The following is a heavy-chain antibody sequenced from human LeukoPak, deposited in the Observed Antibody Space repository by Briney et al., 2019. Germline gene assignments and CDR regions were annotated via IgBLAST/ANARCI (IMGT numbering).Heavy chain of an antibody. CDR2: ISIDGDTT. D-gene: IGHD4-17*01. Sequence: GGSLRLSCAASGFTFNTYWMHWVRQAPGKGLVWVSLISIDGDTTSYADSVRGRFTVSRDNAENTLYLQMNGLRAEDTAVYYCARDHYGEDYWGQGTLVTVSS. CDR3: ARDHYGEDY. V-gene: IGHV3-74*01. J-gene: IGHJ4*02. CDR1: GFTFNTYW.